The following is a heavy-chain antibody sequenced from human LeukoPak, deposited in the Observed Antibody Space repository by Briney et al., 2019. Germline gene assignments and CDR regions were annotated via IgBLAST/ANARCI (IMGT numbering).Heavy chain of an antibody. CDR2: INQDGSEK. CDR1: EFTFSSYW. CDR3: ASKGVYSGRSFDY. J-gene: IGHJ4*02. D-gene: IGHD1-26*01. Sequence: GGSLRLSCAASEFTFSSYWMSWVRQAPGKGLEWVANINQDGSEKYYVDSVKGRFTISRDNAKNSLYLQMNSLRAEDTAVYYCASKGVYSGRSFDYWGQGTLVTVSS. V-gene: IGHV3-7*01.